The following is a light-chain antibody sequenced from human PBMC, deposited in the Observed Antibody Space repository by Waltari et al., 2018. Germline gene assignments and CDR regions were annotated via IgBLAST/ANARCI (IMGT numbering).Light chain of an antibody. Sequence: AIRMTQSPSSLSASTGDRVTITCRASQGISSYLAWYQQKPGKAPKLLIYAASTLKSGVPSRFSGSGSGTDFTLTISCLQSEDFATYYCQQYYSSWTFGQGTKVEIK. J-gene: IGKJ1*01. V-gene: IGKV1-8*01. CDR1: QGISSY. CDR3: QQYYSSWT. CDR2: AAS.